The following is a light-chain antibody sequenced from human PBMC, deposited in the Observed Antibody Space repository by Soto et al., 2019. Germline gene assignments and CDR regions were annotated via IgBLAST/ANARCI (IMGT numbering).Light chain of an antibody. CDR3: QDYQT. J-gene: IGKJ1*01. Sequence: DIQMTQSPSSLSASVGDRVTITCRASQGISNYLAWYQQKPGKVPKLLIYATSTLQSGVPSRFSGSGSGTDFTLTISSLQPEDVATYHCQDYQTFGQGTKVDIK. CDR2: ATS. CDR1: QGISNY. V-gene: IGKV1-27*01.